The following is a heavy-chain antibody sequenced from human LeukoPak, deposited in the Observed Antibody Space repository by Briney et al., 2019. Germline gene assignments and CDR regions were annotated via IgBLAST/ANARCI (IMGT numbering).Heavy chain of an antibody. Sequence: SETLSLTCTVSGYSISSGYYWGWIRQPPGKGLEWIGSIYHSGSTYYNPSLKSRVTISVDTSKNQFSLKLSSVTAADTAVYYCARDLSSSYDYWGQGTLVTVSS. CDR1: GYSISSGYY. CDR2: IYHSGST. V-gene: IGHV4-38-2*02. J-gene: IGHJ4*02. CDR3: ARDLSSSYDY. D-gene: IGHD6-13*01.